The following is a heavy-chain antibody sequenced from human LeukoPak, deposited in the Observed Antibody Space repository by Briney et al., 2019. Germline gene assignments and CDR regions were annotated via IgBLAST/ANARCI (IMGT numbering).Heavy chain of an antibody. CDR3: ARVFYYGSGELDY. D-gene: IGHD3-10*01. J-gene: IGHJ4*02. V-gene: IGHV3-48*01. Sequence: PGGTLRLSCAASGITFSSYGMSWVRQAPGKGLEWVSSISSTGGTTYYADSVKGRFTISRDNAKNSLYLQMNSLRAEDTAVYYCARVFYYGSGELDYWGQGTLVTVSS. CDR1: GITFSSYG. CDR2: ISSTGGTT.